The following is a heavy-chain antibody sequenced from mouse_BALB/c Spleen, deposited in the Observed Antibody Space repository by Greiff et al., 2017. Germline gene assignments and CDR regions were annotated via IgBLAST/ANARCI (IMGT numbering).Heavy chain of an antibody. D-gene: IGHD2-4*01. CDR1: GFSLTSYG. CDR2: IWAGGST. J-gene: IGHJ2*01. Sequence: VQLQESGPGLVAPSQSLSITCTVSGFSLTSYGVHWVRQPPGKGLEWLGVIWAGGSTNYNSALMSRLSISKDNSKSQVFLKMNSLQTDDTAMYYCARGGYDYVLVDYWGQGTTLTVSS. CDR3: ARGGYDYVLVDY. V-gene: IGHV2-9*02.